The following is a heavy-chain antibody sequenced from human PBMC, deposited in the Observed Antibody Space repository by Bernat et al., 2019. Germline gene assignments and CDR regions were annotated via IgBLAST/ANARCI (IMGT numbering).Heavy chain of an antibody. J-gene: IGHJ6*03. V-gene: IGHV3-30*01. CDR2: ISYDGSNK. Sequence: QVQLVESGGGVVQPGRSLRLSCAASGFTFSSYAMHWVRQAPGKGLEWVAVISYDGSNKYYADSVKGRFTISRDNSKNTQYLQMNSLRAEDTAVYYCARDGYCSSTSCYPSLYYYYYMDVWGKGTTVTVSS. CDR3: ARDGYCSSTSCYPSLYYYYYMDV. D-gene: IGHD2-2*03. CDR1: GFTFSSYA.